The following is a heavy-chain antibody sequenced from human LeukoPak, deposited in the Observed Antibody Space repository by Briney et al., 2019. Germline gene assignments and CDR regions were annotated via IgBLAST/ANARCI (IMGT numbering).Heavy chain of an antibody. D-gene: IGHD4-17*01. CDR3: ATVPPSMTTVTKGWFDP. CDR1: GYTLTELS. CDR2: FDPEDGET. Sequence: ASVKVSCKVSGYTLTELSMHWVRQAPGKGLEWMGGFDPEDGETIYAQKFQGRVTMTEDTSTDTAYMELSSLRSEDPAVYYCATVPPSMTTVTKGWFDPWGQGTLVTVSS. V-gene: IGHV1-24*01. J-gene: IGHJ5*02.